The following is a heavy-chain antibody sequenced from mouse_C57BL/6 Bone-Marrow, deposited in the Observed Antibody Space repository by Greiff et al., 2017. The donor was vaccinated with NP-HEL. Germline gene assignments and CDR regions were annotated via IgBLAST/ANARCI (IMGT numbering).Heavy chain of an antibody. D-gene: IGHD1-1*01. CDR1: GYTFTSYW. CDR3: AREGYGSSYAMDY. CDR2: IDPSDSYT. Sequence: QVQLQQPGAELVQPGASVKLSCKASGYTFTSYWMQWVKQRPGQGLEWIGEIDPSDSYTNYNQKFKGKATLTVDTSSSTAYMQLSSLTSEDSAVYYCAREGYGSSYAMDYWGQGTSVTVSS. J-gene: IGHJ4*01. V-gene: IGHV1-50*01.